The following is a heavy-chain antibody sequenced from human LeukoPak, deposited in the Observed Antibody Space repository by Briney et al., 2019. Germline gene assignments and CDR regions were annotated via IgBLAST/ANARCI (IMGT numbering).Heavy chain of an antibody. D-gene: IGHD3/OR15-3a*01. J-gene: IGHJ3*02. CDR1: GFTVSNNY. CDR2: SYSDSNT. Sequence: PGGSLRLSCAASGFTVSNNYMSWVRQAPGKGLEWVSISYSDSNTNYADSVKGRFTISRDTSQNTLSLQMNSLRAEDTAVYYCVRKTRDFHAAFDIWGQGTVVTVSS. CDR3: VRKTRDFHAAFDI. V-gene: IGHV3-53*01.